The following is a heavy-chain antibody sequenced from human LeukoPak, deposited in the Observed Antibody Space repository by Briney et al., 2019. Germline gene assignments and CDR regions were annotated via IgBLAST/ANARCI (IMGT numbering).Heavy chain of an antibody. Sequence: GGSLRLSCAASGFTFSAYDMHWVRQAPGKGLDWVAFMRYDGSYKYYADSVKGRFIISRDNSKNTLYLQMNSLTAEDTAVYYCVSETNTGHVFDIWGQGTMATVSS. CDR2: MRYDGSYK. CDR1: GFTFSAYD. V-gene: IGHV3-30*02. D-gene: IGHD5-18*01. CDR3: VSETNTGHVFDI. J-gene: IGHJ3*02.